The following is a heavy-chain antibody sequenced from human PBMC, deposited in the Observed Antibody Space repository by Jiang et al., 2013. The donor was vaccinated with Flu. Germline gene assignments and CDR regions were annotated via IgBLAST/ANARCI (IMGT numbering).Heavy chain of an antibody. D-gene: IGHD3-10*01. V-gene: IGHV3-23*01. CDR2: ISGSGGST. J-gene: IGHJ4*02. Sequence: VQLLESGGGLVQPGGSLRLSCAASGFTFSSYAMSWVRQAPGKGLEWVSAISGSGGSTYYADSVKGRFTISRDNSKNTLYLQMNSLRAEDTAVYYCAKVRHYYGSGSPDNYFDYVGPGNPGHRLL. CDR1: GFTFSSYA. CDR3: AKVRHYYGSGSPDNYFDY.